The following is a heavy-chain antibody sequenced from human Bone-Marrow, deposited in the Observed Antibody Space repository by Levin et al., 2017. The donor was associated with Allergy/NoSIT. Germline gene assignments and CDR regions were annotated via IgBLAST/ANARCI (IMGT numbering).Heavy chain of an antibody. CDR2: ARDKVNSHTT. CDR1: GFTFSDHY. CDR3: ARGPTGRTSYHYGMDV. J-gene: IGHJ6*02. Sequence: GESLKISCAASGFTFSDHYMDWVRQAPGKGLEWVGRARDKVNSHTTEYAASVKGRFTISRDDSKNSLYLQMNSLKTEDTAVYYCARGPTGRTSYHYGMDVWGQGTTVTVSS. V-gene: IGHV3-72*01. D-gene: IGHD3-10*01.